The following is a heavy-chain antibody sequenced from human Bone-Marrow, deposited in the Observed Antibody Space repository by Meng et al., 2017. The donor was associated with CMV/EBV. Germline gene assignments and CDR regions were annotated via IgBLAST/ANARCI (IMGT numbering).Heavy chain of an antibody. CDR1: GFTFSSDA. J-gene: IGHJ4*02. CDR3: AKVSYYYDSSGYSFDY. Sequence: GFTFSSDAMSWVRQATGKGLEWVSVIYSGGSSTYYADSVKGRFTISRDNSKNTLYLQMNSLRAEDTAVYYCAKVSYYYDSSGYSFDYWGQGTLVTVSS. CDR2: IYSGGSST. D-gene: IGHD3-22*01. V-gene: IGHV3-23*03.